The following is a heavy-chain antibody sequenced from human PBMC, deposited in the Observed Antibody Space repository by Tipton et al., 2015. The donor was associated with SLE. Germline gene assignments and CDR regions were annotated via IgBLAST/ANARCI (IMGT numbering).Heavy chain of an antibody. V-gene: IGHV4-34*01. CDR1: GGSFSGYY. J-gene: IGHJ4*02. D-gene: IGHD2-2*01. CDR2: INHSGST. CDR3: ASLAYPGDY. Sequence: GLVKPSETLSLTCTVYGGSFSGYYWSWIRQPPGKGLEWIGEINHSGSTNYNPSLKSRVTISVDTSKNQFSLKLSSVTAADTAVYYCASLAYPGDYWGQGTLVTVSS.